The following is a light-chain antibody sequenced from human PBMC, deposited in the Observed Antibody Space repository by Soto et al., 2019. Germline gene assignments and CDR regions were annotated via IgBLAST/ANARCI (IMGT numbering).Light chain of an antibody. V-gene: IGLV2-14*03. CDR2: GVT. Sequence: QSALAQPASVSGSPGQSITISCTGTSSDIGSFNYIFWYQQYPDKGPKLIIYGVTNRPSGVSHRFSGSKSGYTASLTISGLQAEDEADYYCCSYSTATAYVFGTGTKLTVL. J-gene: IGLJ1*01. CDR3: CSYSTATAYV. CDR1: SSDIGSFNY.